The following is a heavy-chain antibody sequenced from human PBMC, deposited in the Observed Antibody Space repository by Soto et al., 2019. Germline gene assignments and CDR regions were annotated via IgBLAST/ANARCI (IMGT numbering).Heavy chain of an antibody. CDR3: ARSVGYSGSYTNDY. J-gene: IGHJ4*02. D-gene: IGHD1-26*01. V-gene: IGHV3-48*02. CDR1: GFTFSSYS. CDR2: ISSSSSTI. Sequence: EVQLVESGGGLVQPGGSLRLSCAASGFTFSSYSMNWVRQAPGKGLEWVSYISSSSSTIYYADSVKGRFTISRDNAKNSLYLQMNSLRDEDTAVYYCARSVGYSGSYTNDYWGQGTLVTVSS.